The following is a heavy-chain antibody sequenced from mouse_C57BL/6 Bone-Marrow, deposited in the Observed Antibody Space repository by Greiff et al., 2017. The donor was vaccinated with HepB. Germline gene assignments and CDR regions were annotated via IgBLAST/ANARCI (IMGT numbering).Heavy chain of an antibody. CDR1: GFTFSDYY. D-gene: IGHD2-4*01. CDR2: ISNGGGST. CDR3: AREGLRDYFDY. J-gene: IGHJ2*01. Sequence: EVKLVESGGGLVQPVGSLKLSCAASGFTFSDYYMYWVRQTPEKRLEWVAYISNGGGSTYYPDTVKGRFTISRDNATNTLYLQMSRLKSEDTAMYYCAREGLRDYFDYWGQGTTLTVSS. V-gene: IGHV5-12*01.